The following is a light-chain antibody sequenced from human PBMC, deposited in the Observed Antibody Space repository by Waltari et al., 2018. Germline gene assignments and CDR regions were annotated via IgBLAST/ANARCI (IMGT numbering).Light chain of an antibody. Sequence: DIVMTQSPDSLAVSLGERATTNCKSSQSVLYSSNNKSYLAWYQQKPGQSPKLLIYWASTRESGVPDRFSGSGSGTDFTLTISSLQAEDVAVYYCQQYYTTPWTFGQGTKVEIK. CDR2: WAS. CDR3: QQYYTTPWT. CDR1: QSVLYSSNNKSY. V-gene: IGKV4-1*01. J-gene: IGKJ1*01.